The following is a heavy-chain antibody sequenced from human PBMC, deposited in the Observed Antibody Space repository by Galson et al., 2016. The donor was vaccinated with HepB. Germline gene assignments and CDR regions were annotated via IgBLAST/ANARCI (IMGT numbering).Heavy chain of an antibody. CDR1: GFTFSTYD. D-gene: IGHD1-7*01. J-gene: IGHJ1*01. Sequence: SLRLSCAASGFTFSTYDFHWVRQIPGKGLEWVSSIGIAGDTYYSASVKGRFSISRENAKNSLYLQMARLRAGDTAVYYCATGNYHLLEHWGQGSLVTVSS. V-gene: IGHV3-13*01. CDR2: IGIAGDT. CDR3: ATGNYHLLEH.